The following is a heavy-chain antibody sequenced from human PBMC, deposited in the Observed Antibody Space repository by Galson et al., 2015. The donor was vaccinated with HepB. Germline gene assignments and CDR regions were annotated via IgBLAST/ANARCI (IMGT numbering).Heavy chain of an antibody. Sequence: SLRLSCAASGFTFSNYAMHWVRQAPGKGLEYVSAISSNGGSTYYANSVKDRFTISRDNSKNTLYLQMGSLRAEDMAVYYCARAPFSYHGGRDYWGQGTLVTVSS. D-gene: IGHD3-10*01. CDR3: ARAPFSYHGGRDY. CDR1: GFTFSNYA. CDR2: ISSNGGST. V-gene: IGHV3-64*01. J-gene: IGHJ4*02.